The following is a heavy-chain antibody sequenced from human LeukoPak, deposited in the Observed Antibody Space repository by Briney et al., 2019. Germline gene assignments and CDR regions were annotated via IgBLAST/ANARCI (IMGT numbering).Heavy chain of an antibody. J-gene: IGHJ1*01. D-gene: IGHD3-22*01. CDR3: ARVPLSDSSGHYYPH. Sequence: ASVKVSCRTSGYTFTIYGMHWVRQPPGQGLEWMAWINGGNDDAKYSQKFQGRVTIIRDTSASTAYVELSSLGSEDTAVYYCARVPLSDSSGHYYPHWGQGTLVTVSS. CDR2: INGGNDDA. V-gene: IGHV1-3*01. CDR1: GYTFTIYG.